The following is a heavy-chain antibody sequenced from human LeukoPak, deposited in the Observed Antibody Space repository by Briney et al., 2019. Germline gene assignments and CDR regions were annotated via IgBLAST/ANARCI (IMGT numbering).Heavy chain of an antibody. V-gene: IGHV4-34*01. D-gene: IGHD2/OR15-2a*01. CDR3: ATNYVQAPLGRDY. J-gene: IGHJ4*02. CDR1: GGSFSGYY. CDR2: INHSGST. Sequence: SETLSLTCAVYGGSFSGYYWSWIRQPPGKGLEWIGEINHSGSTNYNPSLKSRVTISVDTSKNQFSLKLSSVTAADTAVYYCATNYVQAPLGRDYWSQGTLVTVSS.